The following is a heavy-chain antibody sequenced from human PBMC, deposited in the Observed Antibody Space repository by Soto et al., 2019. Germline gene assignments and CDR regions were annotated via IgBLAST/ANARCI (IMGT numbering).Heavy chain of an antibody. V-gene: IGHV4-39*02. CDR1: GGSVSSEYYY. J-gene: IGHJ4*02. CDR3: ARLGRRWRAFSY. Sequence: QLQESGPGRVRPSETLALTCSVSGGSVSSEYYYWAWIRQAPGKGLEWIGSVHHTGVTDYNPSLKRRVIIDLSSSKNSFSLKMTSVTATDTALYYCARLGRRWRAFSYWGPGTQVTVSS. D-gene: IGHD3-3*02. CDR2: VHHTGVT.